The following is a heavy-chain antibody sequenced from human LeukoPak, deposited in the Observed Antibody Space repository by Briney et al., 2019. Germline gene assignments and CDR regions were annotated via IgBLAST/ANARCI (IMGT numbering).Heavy chain of an antibody. D-gene: IGHD3-22*01. J-gene: IGHJ3*02. V-gene: IGHV5-51*01. CDR2: IYPGDSDT. Sequence: GESLKISCKGSGYSFTSYRIGWVRQMPGKGLEWMGIIYPGDSDTRYSPSFQGQVTISADKSISTAYLQWSSLKASDTAMYYCAKTNYYETSGWASGLSPFDMWGRGTMVTVSS. CDR1: GYSFTSYR. CDR3: AKTNYYETSGWASGLSPFDM.